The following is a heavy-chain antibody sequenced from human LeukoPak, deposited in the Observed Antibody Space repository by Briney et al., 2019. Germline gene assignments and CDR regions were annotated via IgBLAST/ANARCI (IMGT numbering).Heavy chain of an antibody. Sequence: QPGRSLRLSCTASGFTFGDYAMSWFRQAPGKGLEWVGFIRSKAYGGTTEYAASVKGRFTISRDDSKSIAYLQMNSLKTEDTAVYYCTRDRDDYGDYGLLLDYGMDVWGQGTTVTVSS. CDR1: GFTFGDYA. J-gene: IGHJ6*02. CDR3: TRDRDDYGDYGLLLDYGMDV. V-gene: IGHV3-49*03. D-gene: IGHD4-17*01. CDR2: IRSKAYGGTT.